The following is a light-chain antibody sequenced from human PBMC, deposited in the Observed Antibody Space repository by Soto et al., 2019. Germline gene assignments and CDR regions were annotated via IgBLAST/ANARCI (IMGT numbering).Light chain of an antibody. Sequence: EIVLTQSPGTLSLSPGERATLSCRASQSVSSSYLAWYQQKPGQAPRLLIYGASSRATGIPDRFSGSGSGTDFTLTINRLEPEDFAVYYCQQYGSSPPTTFGGGTKVEIK. CDR3: QQYGSSPPTT. J-gene: IGKJ4*01. CDR1: QSVSSSY. CDR2: GAS. V-gene: IGKV3-20*01.